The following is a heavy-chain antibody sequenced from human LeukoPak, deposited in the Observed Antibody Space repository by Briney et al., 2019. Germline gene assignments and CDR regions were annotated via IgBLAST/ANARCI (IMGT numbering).Heavy chain of an antibody. J-gene: IGHJ6*03. Sequence: SVKVSCKVSGYTLTEISINWVRQAPGQGLEWMGGIIPIFGTANYAQKFQGRVTITADKSTSTAYMELSSLRSEDTAVYYCARAWDWTDYYYYMDVWGKGTTVTVSS. CDR1: GYTLTEIS. D-gene: IGHD3/OR15-3a*01. V-gene: IGHV1-69*06. CDR2: IIPIFGTA. CDR3: ARAWDWTDYYYYMDV.